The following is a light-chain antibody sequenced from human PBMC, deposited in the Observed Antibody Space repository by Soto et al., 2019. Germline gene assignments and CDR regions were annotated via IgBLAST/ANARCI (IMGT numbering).Light chain of an antibody. V-gene: IGLV1-51*02. CDR3: GTWDSSLRGV. Sequence: QPVLTQPPSVSAAPGQKVTISCSGSSSNIGNNYVSWYQQLPGTAPKLLIYENNKRPSGIPDRFSGSKSGTSATLGITGLQTGDEADYYCGTWDSSLRGVFGTGTQLTVL. CDR1: SSNIGNNY. J-gene: IGLJ1*01. CDR2: ENN.